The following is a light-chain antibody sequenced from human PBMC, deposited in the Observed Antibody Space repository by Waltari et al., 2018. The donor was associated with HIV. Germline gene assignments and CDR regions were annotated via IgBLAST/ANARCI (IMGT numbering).Light chain of an antibody. J-gene: IGLJ3*02. CDR2: DVD. CDR3: ASFTGDKTLL. CDR1: DCDFGLYNF. Sequence: SAVTQPASVSGLPGQSLTISCSGDDCDFGLYNFFSCYQQHPRKLPSLILYDVDSRASGISARFSGSKSGHTASLHISGLRAEDEADYYCASFTGDKTLLFGGGTKVTVL. V-gene: IGLV2-14*03.